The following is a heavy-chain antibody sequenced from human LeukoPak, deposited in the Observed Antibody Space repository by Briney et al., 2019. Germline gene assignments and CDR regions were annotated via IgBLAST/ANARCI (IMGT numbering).Heavy chain of an antibody. CDR2: ISSSSSYT. CDR1: GFTFSDYY. V-gene: IGHV3-11*06. J-gene: IGHJ4*02. Sequence: PGGSLRLSCAASGFTFSDYYMGWIRQAPGKGLEWVSYISSSSSYTNYADSVKGRFTISRDNAKNSLYLQMNSLRAEDTAVYYCARGGGYNVYYFDCWGQGTLVTVSS. CDR3: ARGGGYNVYYFDC. D-gene: IGHD5-24*01.